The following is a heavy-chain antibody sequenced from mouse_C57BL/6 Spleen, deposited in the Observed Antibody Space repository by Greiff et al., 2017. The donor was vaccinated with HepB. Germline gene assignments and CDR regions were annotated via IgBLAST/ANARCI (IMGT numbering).Heavy chain of an antibody. J-gene: IGHJ1*03. Sequence: EVKLMESGGDLVKPGGSLKLSCAASGFTFSSYGMSWVRQTPDKRLEWVATISSGGSYTYYPDSVKGRFTISRDNAKNTLYLQMSSLKSEDTAMYYCARHGNYFDVWGTGTTVTVSS. V-gene: IGHV5-6*01. CDR3: ARHGNYFDV. CDR1: GFTFSSYG. CDR2: ISSGGSYT. D-gene: IGHD2-1*01.